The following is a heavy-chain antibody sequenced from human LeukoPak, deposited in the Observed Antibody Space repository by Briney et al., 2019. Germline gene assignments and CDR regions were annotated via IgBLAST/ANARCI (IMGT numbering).Heavy chain of an antibody. CDR2: INPSGGST. V-gene: IGHV1-46*01. CDR3: ARDPTVTALGWFDP. CDR1: GYTFTSYY. J-gene: IGHJ5*02. D-gene: IGHD4-17*01. Sequence: ASVKVSCKASGYTFTSYYMHWVRQAPGQGLEWMGVINPSGGSTSYAQKLQGRVTMTRDMSTSTVYMELSSLRSEDTAVYYCARDPTVTALGWFDPWGQGTLVTVSS.